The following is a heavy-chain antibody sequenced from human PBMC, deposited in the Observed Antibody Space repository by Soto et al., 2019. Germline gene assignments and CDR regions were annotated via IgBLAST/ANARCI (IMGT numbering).Heavy chain of an antibody. D-gene: IGHD3-3*01. CDR2: IKSKTDGGTT. V-gene: IGHV3-15*01. Sequence: GGSRRLSCAASGFTFSNALMSWVRQAPGKGLEWVGRIKSKTDGGTTDYAAPVKGRFTISRDDSKNTLYLQMNSLKTEDTAVYYCTTVRGDDAFDIWGQGTMVTVSS. CDR3: TTVRGDDAFDI. J-gene: IGHJ3*02. CDR1: GFTFSNAL.